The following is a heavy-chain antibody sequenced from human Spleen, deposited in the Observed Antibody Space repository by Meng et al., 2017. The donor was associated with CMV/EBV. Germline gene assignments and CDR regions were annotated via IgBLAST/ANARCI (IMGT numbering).Heavy chain of an antibody. CDR3: ARDLIYYDSSGYYQTTPYGMDV. Sequence: SETLSLTCTVSGGSISSYYWSWIRQPPGKGLEWIGYIYYSGSTNYNPSLKNRVTISVDTSKNQFSLKLSSVTAADTAVYYCARDLIYYDSSGYYQTTPYGMDVWGQGTTVTVSS. CDR1: GGSISSYY. CDR2: IYYSGST. J-gene: IGHJ6*02. V-gene: IGHV4-59*01. D-gene: IGHD3-22*01.